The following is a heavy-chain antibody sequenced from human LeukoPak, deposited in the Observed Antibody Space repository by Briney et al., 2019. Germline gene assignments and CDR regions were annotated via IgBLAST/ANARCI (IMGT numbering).Heavy chain of an antibody. J-gene: IGHJ4*02. CDR3: ATQRGMVRGDNC. V-gene: IGHV4-4*02. CDR1: GGSISSSNW. D-gene: IGHD3-10*01. CDR2: IYHSGST. Sequence: KPSGALSLTCAVSGGSISSSNWWSWVGQPPGKGLGWIGEIYHSGSTNYNPSLKSRVTISVDKSKNQFSLKLSSVTAADTAVYYCATQRGMVRGDNCWGQGTLVTVSS.